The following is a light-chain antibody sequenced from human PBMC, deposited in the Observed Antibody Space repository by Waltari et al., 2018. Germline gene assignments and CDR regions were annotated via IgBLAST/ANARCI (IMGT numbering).Light chain of an antibody. Sequence: DIKMTQSPPTLSASVGDRVTITCRASQSVSSWLAWYQQKPGRAPKLLIYKASTLHTGVPARFSGSGYGTEFTLTINSLQPDDFATYYCQQHNSYSYTFGQGTNLEIK. J-gene: IGKJ2*01. CDR3: QQHNSYSYT. V-gene: IGKV1-5*03. CDR1: QSVSSW. CDR2: KAS.